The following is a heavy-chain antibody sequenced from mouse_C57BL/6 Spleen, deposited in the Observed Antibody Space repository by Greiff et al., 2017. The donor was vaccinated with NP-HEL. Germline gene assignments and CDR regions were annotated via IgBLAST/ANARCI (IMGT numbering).Heavy chain of an antibody. CDR3: ARKGAYYSNLYAMDY. J-gene: IGHJ4*01. CDR2: ISSGSSTI. V-gene: IGHV5-17*01. CDR1: GFTFSDYG. D-gene: IGHD2-5*01. Sequence: EVTLVESGGGLVKPGGSLKLSCAASGFTFSDYGMHLVRQAPEKGLEWVAYISSGSSTIYYADTVKGRCTISRDNAKNTLFLQMTSLKSEDTAMYYCARKGAYYSNLYAMDYWGQGTSVTVSS.